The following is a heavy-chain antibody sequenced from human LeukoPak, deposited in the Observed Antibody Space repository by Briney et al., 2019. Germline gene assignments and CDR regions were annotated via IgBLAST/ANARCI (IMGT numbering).Heavy chain of an antibody. CDR3: ARGTFGGYCSGGSCVYFDY. CDR2: IYYSGST. J-gene: IGHJ4*02. CDR1: GGSISSYY. D-gene: IGHD2-15*01. Sequence: SETLSLTCTVSGGSISSYYWSWIRQPPGKGLEWIGYIYYSGSTNYNPSLKSRVTISVDTSKNQFSLKLSSVTAADTAMYYCARGTFGGYCSGGSCVYFDYWGQGTLVTVSS. V-gene: IGHV4-59*01.